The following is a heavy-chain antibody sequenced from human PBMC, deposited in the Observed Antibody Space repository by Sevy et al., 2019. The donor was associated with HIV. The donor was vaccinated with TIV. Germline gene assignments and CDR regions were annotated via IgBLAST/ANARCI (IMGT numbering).Heavy chain of an antibody. D-gene: IGHD3-22*01. CDR2: IRSETGGGTI. Sequence: GGSLRLSCAASGLSFSNAWMAWVRQAPGKGLEWVGRIRSETGGGTIDFAAFAKGKFTISRDDPENTLYLQMNSLKTEDTAVYSCAIDHRRDGMIVVPFEKWGLGTLVTVSS. CDR3: AIDHRRDGMIVVPFEK. CDR1: GLSFSNAW. V-gene: IGHV3-15*01. J-gene: IGHJ4*02.